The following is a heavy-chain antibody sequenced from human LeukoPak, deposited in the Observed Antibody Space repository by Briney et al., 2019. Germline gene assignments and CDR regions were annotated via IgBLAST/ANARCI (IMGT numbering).Heavy chain of an antibody. CDR1: GYTFSSHG. CDR2: ISAYNGNT. CDR3: ARDPGGGSGSWFDP. V-gene: IGHV1-18*01. J-gene: IGHJ5*02. D-gene: IGHD3-10*01. Sequence: ASVKVSCKASGYTFSSHGNIWVRQAPGQGLEWMGWISAYNGNTNYAQKLQGRVTMTTDTSTSTAYMELRSLRSDDTAVYYCARDPGGGSGSWFDPWGQGTLVTVSS.